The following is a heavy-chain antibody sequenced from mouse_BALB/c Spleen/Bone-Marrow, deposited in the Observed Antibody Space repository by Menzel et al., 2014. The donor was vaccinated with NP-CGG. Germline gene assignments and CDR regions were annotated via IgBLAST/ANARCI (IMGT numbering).Heavy chain of an antibody. CDR3: ARYGNGLMDY. J-gene: IGHJ4*01. CDR2: IDTANGNT. D-gene: IGHD2-1*01. Sequence: EVQRVESGAELVKPGASVKLSCTASGFNIKDTYMHWVKRRPEQGLEWIGRIDTANGNTKYDPKFQGKATITADTSSNTAYLQLSSLTSEDTAVYYCARYGNGLMDYWGQGTSVTVSS. V-gene: IGHV14-3*02. CDR1: GFNIKDTY.